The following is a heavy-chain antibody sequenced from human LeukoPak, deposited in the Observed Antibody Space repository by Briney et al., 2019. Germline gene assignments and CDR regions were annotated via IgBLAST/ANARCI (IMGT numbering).Heavy chain of an antibody. Sequence: GGSLRLSCAASGFTFDDYGMSWVRQGPGKGLEWVSSINWNGGKIAYADSVKGRFTISRDNSKNTLYLQMNSVTYEDTAVYFCVRIVGHTTTDFWGQGTIVTVSS. CDR3: VRIVGHTTTDF. D-gene: IGHD1-26*01. V-gene: IGHV3-20*04. CDR1: GFTFDDYG. J-gene: IGHJ4*02. CDR2: INWNGGKI.